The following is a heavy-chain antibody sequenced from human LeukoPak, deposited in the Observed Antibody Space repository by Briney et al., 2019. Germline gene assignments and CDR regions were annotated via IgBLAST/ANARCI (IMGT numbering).Heavy chain of an antibody. V-gene: IGHV3-30*19. CDR3: ARDQGYYDILTGYHLFDY. Sequence: GGSLRLSCAASGFTFSSYGMHWVRQAPGKGLEWVAVISYDGSNKYYADSVKGRFTISRVNSKNTLYLQMNSLRAEDTAVYYCARDQGYYDILTGYHLFDYWGQGTLVTVSS. D-gene: IGHD3-9*01. CDR2: ISYDGSNK. J-gene: IGHJ4*02. CDR1: GFTFSSYG.